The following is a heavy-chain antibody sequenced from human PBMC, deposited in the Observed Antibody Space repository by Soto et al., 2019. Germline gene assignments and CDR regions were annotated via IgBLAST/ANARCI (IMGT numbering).Heavy chain of an antibody. V-gene: IGHV1-8*01. Sequence: QVHLVQSGAEVKKPGASVKVSCKASGYSFISYDINWVRQATGQGLEWMGWMNPKSANTGYAQKFQGRVTMTRNTSINTAYKELSSLRSEDTAVYYCAKGNTIGVYHAMDVWGQGTTVTVSS. J-gene: IGHJ6*02. CDR1: GYSFISYD. CDR2: MNPKSANT. CDR3: AKGNTIGVYHAMDV.